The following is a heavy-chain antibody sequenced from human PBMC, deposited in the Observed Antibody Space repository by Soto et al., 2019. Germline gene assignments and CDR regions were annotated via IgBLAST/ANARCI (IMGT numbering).Heavy chain of an antibody. J-gene: IGHJ6*02. D-gene: IGHD3-3*01. CDR2: IYHSGRT. CDR3: ARGPIALLGVVRAYYGMDV. V-gene: IGHV4-4*02. Sequence: QVQLQESGPGLVKPSGTLSLTCAVSGGSISSSNWWSWVRQPPGKGLECIGEIYHSGRTNYNPSLKSRVPKSVDKSKNQCSLRVSTVTAADTAVYYCARGPIALLGVVRAYYGMDVWAQGTTVTVSS. CDR1: GGSISSSNW.